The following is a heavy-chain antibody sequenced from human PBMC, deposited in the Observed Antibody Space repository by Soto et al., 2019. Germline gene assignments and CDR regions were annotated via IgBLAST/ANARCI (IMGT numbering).Heavy chain of an antibody. D-gene: IGHD2-2*01. V-gene: IGHV3-74*01. J-gene: IGHJ4*02. CDR2: INMDGSST. CDR3: ARGPRGLYHHDY. CDR1: GFPFSGDW. Sequence: GGSLRLSCVASGFPFSGDWMHWVRPAAGKGLVWVSRINMDGSSTNYADSVKGRFTISRDNAKNTLYLQMNSLRVDDTAVYYCARGPRGLYHHDYWGQGALVTVSS.